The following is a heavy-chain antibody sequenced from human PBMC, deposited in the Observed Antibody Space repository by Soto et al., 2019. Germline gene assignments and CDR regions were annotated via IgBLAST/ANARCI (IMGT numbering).Heavy chain of an antibody. Sequence: GGSLRLSCVASGLTFNNYGMHWVRQAPGKGLEWVAHVSYNARKQDYVESVKGRFSIPRANSKNTLYLQMNTLGDEVTAVYYCAKDSRRGEVPAALSFDNWGRGTLVTVSS. CDR1: GLTFNNYG. CDR3: AKDSRRGEVPAALSFDN. D-gene: IGHD2-2*01. V-gene: IGHV3-30*18. J-gene: IGHJ4*02. CDR2: VSYNARKQ.